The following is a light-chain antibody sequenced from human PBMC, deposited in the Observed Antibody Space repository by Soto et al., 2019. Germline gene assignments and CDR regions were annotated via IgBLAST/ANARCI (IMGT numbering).Light chain of an antibody. CDR3: QQRANWPLT. CDR2: RTS. V-gene: IGKV3D-20*02. CDR1: QRVSSSY. J-gene: IGKJ4*01. Sequence: EIVLTQSPGPLSLSPGERATLSCRASQRVSSSYLAWYQQKPGQAPRLLIYRTSNRATGIPDRFSGSGSGTDFTLTISSLEPDDFGVYYCQQRANWPLTFGGGTKVDIK.